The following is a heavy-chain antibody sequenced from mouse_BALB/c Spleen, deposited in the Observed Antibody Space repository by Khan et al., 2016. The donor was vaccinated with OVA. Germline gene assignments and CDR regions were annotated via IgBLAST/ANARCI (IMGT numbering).Heavy chain of an antibody. V-gene: IGHV3-2*02. CDR1: GYSITSDYA. CDR3: ARVYGGDFDY. Sequence: VQLKESGPGLVKPSQSLSLTCTVTGYSITSDYAWNWIRQFPGNKLEWMGYISYSGNTNYNPSLISRISITRDTSKNQFFLQLNSVTTEDTATYYCARVYGGDFDYWGQGTTLTVSS. D-gene: IGHD2-10*02. J-gene: IGHJ2*01. CDR2: ISYSGNT.